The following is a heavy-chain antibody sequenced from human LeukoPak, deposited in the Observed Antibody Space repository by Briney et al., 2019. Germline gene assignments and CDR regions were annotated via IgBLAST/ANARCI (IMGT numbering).Heavy chain of an antibody. CDR1: GDSISTYY. CDR2: IYYSGST. CDR3: ARGRAARPFDY. D-gene: IGHD6-6*01. V-gene: IGHV4-39*07. Sequence: SETLSLTCTVSGDSISTYYWGWIRQPPGKGLEWLGSIYYSGSTYYNPSLKSRVTISVDTSKNQFSLKLSSVTAADTAVYYCARGRAARPFDYWGREPWSPSPQ. J-gene: IGHJ4*02.